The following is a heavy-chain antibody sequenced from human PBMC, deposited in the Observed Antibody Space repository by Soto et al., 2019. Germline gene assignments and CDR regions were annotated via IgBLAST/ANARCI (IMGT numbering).Heavy chain of an antibody. J-gene: IGHJ4*02. Sequence: QVQLVQSGAEVKKPGSSVKVSCKASGNTFNNYAVTWVRQAPVQGLEWMGGIIPVRGTANYAQKFQGRVTITADESTSTVFMQLSSLRSEDTAVYYCASSYGTSWYGDYWGQGTLVTVSS. CDR3: ASSYGTSWYGDY. D-gene: IGHD6-13*01. CDR2: IIPVRGTA. CDR1: GNTFNNYA. V-gene: IGHV1-69*01.